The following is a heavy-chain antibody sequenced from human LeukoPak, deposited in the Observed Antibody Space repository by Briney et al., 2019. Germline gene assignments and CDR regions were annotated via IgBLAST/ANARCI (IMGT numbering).Heavy chain of an antibody. Sequence: PSETLSLTCTVSGGSISSGGYYWSWIRQPPGKGLEWIGEINHSGSTNYNPSLKSRVTISVDTSKNQFSLKLSSVTAADTAVYYCARCKVGDYDTDYYYYYGMDVWGQGTTVTVSS. CDR3: ARCKVGDYDTDYYYYYGMDV. CDR2: INHSGST. D-gene: IGHD4-17*01. CDR1: GGSISSGGYY. J-gene: IGHJ6*02. V-gene: IGHV4-39*07.